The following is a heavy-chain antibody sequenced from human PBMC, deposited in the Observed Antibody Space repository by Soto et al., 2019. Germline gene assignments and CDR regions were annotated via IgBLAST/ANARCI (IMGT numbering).Heavy chain of an antibody. CDR2: INQSGST. V-gene: IGHV4-34*01. CDR1: GGSFRGYY. D-gene: IGHD6-13*01. Sequence: QVQLQQWGAGLLKPSETLSLTCAVYGGSFRGYYWSWIRQPPGKGLEWIGEINQSGSTNYNPSLMIRVTISVDPSKNQFSLKLSAGTAADTAVYYGARTYSSSWSPFNFWGQVTLVTVSS. CDR3: ARTYSSSWSPFNF. J-gene: IGHJ4*02.